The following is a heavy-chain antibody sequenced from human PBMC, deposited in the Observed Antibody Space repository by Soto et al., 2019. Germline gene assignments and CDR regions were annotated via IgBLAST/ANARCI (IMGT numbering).Heavy chain of an antibody. CDR2: INHSGST. V-gene: IGHV4-34*01. CDR3: ARGPRFYDILTVGNPRSTQVDY. CDR1: GGSFSGYY. J-gene: IGHJ4*02. D-gene: IGHD3-9*01. Sequence: SETLSLTCAVYGGSFSGYYWSWIRQPPGKGLEWIGEINHSGSTNYNPSLKSRVTISVDTSKNQFSLKLSSVTAADTAVYYCARGPRFYDILTVGNPRSTQVDYWGQGTLVTVSS.